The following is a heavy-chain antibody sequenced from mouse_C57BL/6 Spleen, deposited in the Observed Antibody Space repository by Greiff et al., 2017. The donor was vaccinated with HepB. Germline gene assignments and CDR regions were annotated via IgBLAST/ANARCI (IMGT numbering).Heavy chain of an antibody. CDR2: ISYDGSN. V-gene: IGHV3-6*01. CDR1: GYSITSGYY. J-gene: IGHJ4*01. CDR3: ARDLYDYDVGAMDY. Sequence: EVKLQESGPGLVKPSQSLSLTCSVTGYSITSGYYWNWIRQFPGNKLEWMGYISYDGSNNYNPSLKNRISITRDTSKNQFFLKLNSVTTEDTATYYCARDLYDYDVGAMDYWGQGTSVTVSS. D-gene: IGHD2-4*01.